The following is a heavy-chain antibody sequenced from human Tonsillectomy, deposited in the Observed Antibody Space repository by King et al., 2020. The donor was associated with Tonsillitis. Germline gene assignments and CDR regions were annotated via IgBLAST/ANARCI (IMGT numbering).Heavy chain of an antibody. J-gene: IGHJ4*02. CDR2: IHHGGST. CDR3: VRVTRRGYTSGTYYNVDY. Sequence: QLQESGPGLVKPSGTLSLTCAVSGGSISSRDWWSWVRPPPGKGLEGVGEIHHGGSTNYNPSLKSRVPISVDKAKNQLSLKLTSVTAADTAVYFCVRVTRRGYTSGTYYNVDYWGQGTLVTVSS. D-gene: IGHD3-10*01. CDR1: GGSISSRDW. V-gene: IGHV4-4*02.